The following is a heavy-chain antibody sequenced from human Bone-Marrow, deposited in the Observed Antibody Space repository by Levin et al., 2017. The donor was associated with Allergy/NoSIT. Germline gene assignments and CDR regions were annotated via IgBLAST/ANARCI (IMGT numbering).Heavy chain of an antibody. V-gene: IGHV3-66*01. Sequence: GGSLRLSCAASGFTVSSNYMNWVRQAPGKGLEWVSIFYGGSSTYYADSVKGRFTISRDSYKNTLSLQMNSLRAEDTAVYYCARGDKKFYFDYWGQGTLVTVSS. CDR2: FYGGSST. CDR1: GFTVSSNY. J-gene: IGHJ4*02. CDR3: ARGDKKFYFDY. D-gene: IGHD2-15*01.